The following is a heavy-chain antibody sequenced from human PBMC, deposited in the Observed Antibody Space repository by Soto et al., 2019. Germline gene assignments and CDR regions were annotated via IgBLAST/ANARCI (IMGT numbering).Heavy chain of an antibody. CDR1: GGSISGGAYY. J-gene: IGHJ5*02. Sequence: VQLQESGPGLVKPSQTLSLTCTVSGGSISGGAYYWSWIRQHPGKGLEWIGYIFYTGSTFYNPSLKSRVAISVDTSKNQFSLKLNSVTAADTAVYYCAREESDFRGQNWFDPWGQGTLVTVSS. D-gene: IGHD3-3*01. V-gene: IGHV4-31*03. CDR3: AREESDFRGQNWFDP. CDR2: IFYTGST.